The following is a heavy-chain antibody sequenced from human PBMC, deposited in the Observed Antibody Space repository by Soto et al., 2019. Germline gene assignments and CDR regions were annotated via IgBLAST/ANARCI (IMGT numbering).Heavy chain of an antibody. CDR1: GGSISRSSYY. CDR3: ARLPDMIVEVITAYFDY. D-gene: IGHD3-22*01. J-gene: IGHJ4*02. V-gene: IGHV4-39*01. Sequence: QLQLQESGPGLVKPSETLSLTCTVSGGSISRSSYYWGWIRQPPGKGLEWIGSIYYSGSTYYNPSLKSRVTLAVDTPNYRFSQQLSSLTAADTAVYYCARLPDMIVEVITAYFDYWSKGTLVTVSA. CDR2: IYYSGST.